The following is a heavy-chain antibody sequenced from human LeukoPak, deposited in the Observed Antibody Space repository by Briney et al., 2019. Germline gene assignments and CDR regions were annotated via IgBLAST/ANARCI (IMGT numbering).Heavy chain of an antibody. D-gene: IGHD2-15*01. Sequence: GGSLRLSCAASGFTFSSYGMHWVRQAPGKGLEWVGRIKSKTDRGTTDYAAPVKGRFTISRDDSKNTLYLQMNSLKTEDTAVYYCTTSQGGFWGQGALVTVSS. V-gene: IGHV3-15*01. CDR1: GFTFSSYG. J-gene: IGHJ4*02. CDR2: IKSKTDRGTT. CDR3: TTSQGGF.